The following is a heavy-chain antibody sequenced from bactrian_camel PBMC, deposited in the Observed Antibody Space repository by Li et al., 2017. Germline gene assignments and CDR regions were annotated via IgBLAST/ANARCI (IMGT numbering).Heavy chain of an antibody. CDR1: EYTRTMNI. CDR2: INSYGSD. Sequence: HVQLVESGGGSVQAGGSLRLSCAGAEYTRTMNIFAWVRQAPGKRVEWVSSINSYGSDQYADSVKGRFTISRDNAKNTLYLELSTLKPEDTAMYYCEQGVAYSGEWLGSNPRGPGTQVTVS. CDR3: EQGVAYSGEWLGSNP. D-gene: IGHD6*01. V-gene: IGHV3S6*01. J-gene: IGHJ4*01.